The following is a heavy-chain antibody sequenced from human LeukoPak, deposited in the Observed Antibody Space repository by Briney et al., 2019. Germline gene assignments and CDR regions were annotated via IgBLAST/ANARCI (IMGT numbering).Heavy chain of an antibody. CDR1: GYTFTGYY. V-gene: IGHV1-2*04. Sequence: ASVKVSCKASGYTFTGYYMHWVRQAPGQGLEWMGWINPNSGGTNYAQKFQGWVTTTRDTSISTAYMELSRLRSDDTAVYYCARAGIAARPLGGYWFDPWGQGTLVTASS. CDR2: INPNSGGT. D-gene: IGHD6-6*01. J-gene: IGHJ5*02. CDR3: ARAGIAARPLGGYWFDP.